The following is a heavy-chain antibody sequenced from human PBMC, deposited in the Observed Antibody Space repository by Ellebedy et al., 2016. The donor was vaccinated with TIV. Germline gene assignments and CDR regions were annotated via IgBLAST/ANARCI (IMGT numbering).Heavy chain of an antibody. CDR3: AGDEYSRSWYKY. J-gene: IGHJ4*02. Sequence: MPSETLSLTCSVSGGSIGAINYYWGWIRQPPGKGLEWVGSVYYSGSTYYNPSLQSRVTISVDMSKNQFSLKFSSVTAADTAVYYCAGDEYSRSWYKYWGQGTLVTASS. CDR2: VYYSGST. D-gene: IGHD6-13*01. V-gene: IGHV4-39*07. CDR1: GGSIGAINYY.